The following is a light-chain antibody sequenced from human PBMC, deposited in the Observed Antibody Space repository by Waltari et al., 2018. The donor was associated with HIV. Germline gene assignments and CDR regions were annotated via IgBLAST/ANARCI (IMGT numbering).Light chain of an antibody. CDR2: DDS. CDR3: QVWDSSSDHVV. CDR1: NIGSKS. J-gene: IGLJ2*01. Sequence: SYVLTQPPSVSVAPGKTARITCGGTNIGSKSVHWYQQKPGQAPVLVVYDDSDRPSGIPGRFSGSNSGTTATLTISRVEAGDEADYYCQVWDSSSDHVVFGGGTKLTVL. V-gene: IGLV3-21*03.